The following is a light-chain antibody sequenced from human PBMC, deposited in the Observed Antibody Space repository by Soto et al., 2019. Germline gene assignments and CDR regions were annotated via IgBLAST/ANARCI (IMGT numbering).Light chain of an antibody. Sequence: EIVLTQSPGTLSLSPGERATLSCRASQSVSSSYLAWYQQKPGQAPRLLIYGASSRATGIPDRFSGCGSGTDFTLTISRLEPEDFAVYYCQQYPGYTFGQGTKLEIK. CDR3: QQYPGYT. CDR2: GAS. CDR1: QSVSSSY. V-gene: IGKV3-20*01. J-gene: IGKJ2*01.